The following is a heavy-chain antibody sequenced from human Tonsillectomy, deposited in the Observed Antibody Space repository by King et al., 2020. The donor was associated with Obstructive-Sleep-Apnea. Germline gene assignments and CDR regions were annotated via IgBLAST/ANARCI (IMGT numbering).Heavy chain of an antibody. CDR2: ISYDGSNE. D-gene: IGHD1-26*01. V-gene: IGHV3-30*04. J-gene: IGHJ4*02. Sequence: VQLVESGGGVVQPGGSLRLSCAASRFTFNTYAMHWVRQAPGKGLEWVAVISYDGSNEYYADSVKGRFSISRENSKKTLYLQMNSLRGEDTAVYYCARDRGGSYRLNYFDRWGQGTLVTVSS. CDR1: RFTFNTYA. CDR3: ARDRGGSYRLNYFDR.